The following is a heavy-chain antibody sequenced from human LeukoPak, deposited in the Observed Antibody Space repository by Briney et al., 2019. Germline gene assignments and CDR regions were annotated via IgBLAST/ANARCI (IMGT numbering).Heavy chain of an antibody. D-gene: IGHD6-6*01. CDR3: ARDRPHNWFDP. Sequence: GGSLRLSCEASGFTFSSYWMHWVRQAPGKGLVWVSRINNDGSNTIYADSVKGRFTVSRDNAKNTLYLQMNSLRVEDTAVYYCARDRPHNWFDPWGQGTLVTVSS. V-gene: IGHV3-74*01. J-gene: IGHJ5*02. CDR2: INNDGSNT. CDR1: GFTFSSYW.